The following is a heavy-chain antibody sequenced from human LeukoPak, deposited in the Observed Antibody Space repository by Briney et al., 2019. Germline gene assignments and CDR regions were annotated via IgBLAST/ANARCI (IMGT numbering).Heavy chain of an antibody. CDR1: GFTFSSYG. CDR3: AKDLTTGTPGSRFDP. D-gene: IGHD1-1*01. J-gene: IGHJ5*02. V-gene: IGHV3-30*18. CDR2: ISYDGSNK. Sequence: GGSLRLSCAASGFTFSSYGMHWVRQAPGKGLEWVAVISYDGSNKCYADSVKGRFTISRDNSKNTLYLQMNSLRAEDTAVYYCAKDLTTGTPGSRFDPWGQGTLVTVSS.